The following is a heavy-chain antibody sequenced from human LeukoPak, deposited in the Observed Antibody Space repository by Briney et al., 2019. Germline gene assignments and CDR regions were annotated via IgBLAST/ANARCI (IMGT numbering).Heavy chain of an antibody. Sequence: PSETLSLTCAVYGGSFSGYYWTWIRQAPGKGLEWIGEINPSGRISYNPSLKSRLTISVDASKNQFSLNLRSLTAADTAVYYCARGRQEVSMIVVVMTAVSYYLDVWGKGTRSPSP. V-gene: IGHV4-34*01. CDR1: GGSFSGYY. CDR3: ARGRQEVSMIVVVMTAVSYYLDV. D-gene: IGHD3-22*01. J-gene: IGHJ6*03. CDR2: INPSGRI.